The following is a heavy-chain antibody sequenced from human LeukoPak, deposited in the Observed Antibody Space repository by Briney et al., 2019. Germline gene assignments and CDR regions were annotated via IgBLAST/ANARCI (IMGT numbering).Heavy chain of an antibody. Sequence: SVKVSCKASGGTFSSYAISWVRQAPGQGLEWMGGIIPIFGTANYAQKFQGRVTITADESTSTAYMELSSLRSGDTAVYYCVRGPVVPAATTDPFEGWGQGTLVTVSS. J-gene: IGHJ4*02. CDR2: IIPIFGTA. D-gene: IGHD2-2*01. CDR1: GGTFSSYA. V-gene: IGHV1-69*13. CDR3: VRGPVVPAATTDPFEG.